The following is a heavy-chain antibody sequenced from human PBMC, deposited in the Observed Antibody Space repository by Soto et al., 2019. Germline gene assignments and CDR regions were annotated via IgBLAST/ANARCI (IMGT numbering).Heavy chain of an antibody. V-gene: IGHV3-48*03. J-gene: IGHJ6*04. CDR3: TRDGVSNSEAGRTYTGMDV. CDR2: ISGSGWTI. D-gene: IGHD6-19*01. Sequence: EEILVESGGGLVQPGGSLRLSCAASGFSLSGYEINWVRQAPGRELAWVAYISGSGWTIYYADSVKGRFTISRDDASNLLSLQMTSPRGEDTAVYYCTRDGVSNSEAGRTYTGMDVWCEGATGTVST. CDR1: GFSLSGYE.